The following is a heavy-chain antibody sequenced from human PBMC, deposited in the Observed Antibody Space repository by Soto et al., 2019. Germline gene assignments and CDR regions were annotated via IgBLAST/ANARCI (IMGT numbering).Heavy chain of an antibody. CDR2: IIPIFDKP. Sequence: QVHLVQSGAEVKKPGSSVKVSCEASGGSFYNYAVTWVRQAPGKGLEWVGSIIPIFDKPNFSQKFQGRLTITADKSTSIAYMELNSLTSGDTAVYYCARRTGLAARLASPASYGFDVWGQGTTVIVSS. J-gene: IGHJ6*02. V-gene: IGHV1-69*06. D-gene: IGHD6-6*01. CDR3: ARRTGLAARLASPASYGFDV. CDR1: GGSFYNYA.